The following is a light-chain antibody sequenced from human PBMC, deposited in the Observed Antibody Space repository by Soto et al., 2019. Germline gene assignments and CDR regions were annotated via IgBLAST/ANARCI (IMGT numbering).Light chain of an antibody. Sequence: EIVLTQSPDTLSLSPGERATLSCRASQSVSSSLAWYQQKRGQAPRLLIYDASKRATGIPARFSGSGSGTDFTLTISSLEPEDFAVYDCQQRSNWPPEVTFGPGTKVDIK. CDR3: QQRSNWPPEVT. CDR1: QSVSSS. V-gene: IGKV3-11*01. CDR2: DAS. J-gene: IGKJ3*01.